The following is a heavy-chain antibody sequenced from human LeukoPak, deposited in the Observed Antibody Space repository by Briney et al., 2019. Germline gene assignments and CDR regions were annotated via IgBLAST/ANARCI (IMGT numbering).Heavy chain of an antibody. D-gene: IGHD2-2*01. CDR3: AREEIRCSSTSCYC. V-gene: IGHV1-69*13. Sequence: SVKVSCKASGGTFSSYAISWVRQAPGQGLEWMGGIIPILGTANYAQKFQGRVTITADESTSTAYMELSSLRSEDTAVYYCAREEIRCSSTSCYCWGQGTLVTVSS. CDR1: GGTFSSYA. CDR2: IIPILGTA. J-gene: IGHJ4*02.